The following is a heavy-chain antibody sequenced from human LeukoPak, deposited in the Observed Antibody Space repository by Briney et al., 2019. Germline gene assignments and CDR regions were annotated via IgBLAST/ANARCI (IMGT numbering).Heavy chain of an antibody. CDR2: ISAYNGNT. CDR1: GYTFTSYG. J-gene: IGHJ5*02. CDR3: ARSPKGITIFGSGRFDP. V-gene: IGHV1-18*01. Sequence: GASVKVSCKASGYTFTSYGISWVRQAPGQGLEWMGWISAYNGNTNYAQKLQGRVTMTTDTSTSTAYMELRSLRSDDTAVYYCARSPKGITIFGSGRFDPWGQGTLVTVSS. D-gene: IGHD3-3*01.